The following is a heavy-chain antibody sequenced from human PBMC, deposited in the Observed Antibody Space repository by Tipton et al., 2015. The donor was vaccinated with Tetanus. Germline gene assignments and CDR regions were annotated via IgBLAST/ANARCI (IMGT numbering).Heavy chain of an antibody. CDR3: ARRSLTNYGLDV. J-gene: IGHJ6*02. CDR1: GFTFSNSW. Sequence: SLRLSCAASGFTFSNSWMTWVRQAPGKWLEWVANMNQDGSEIYYVYSVKGRFTISRDNAKNTVYLQMNSLRAEDTAVYFCARRSLTNYGLDVWGQGTPVTVSS. CDR2: MNQDGSEI. D-gene: IGHD1-1*01. V-gene: IGHV3-7*01.